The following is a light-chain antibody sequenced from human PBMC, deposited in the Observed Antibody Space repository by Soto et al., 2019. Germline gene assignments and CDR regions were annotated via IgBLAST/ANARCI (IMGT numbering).Light chain of an antibody. Sequence: EIVLTQSPATLSSFPGDRVTLSCRASQYINTRLAWYQHRPGQAPRLLIYQTSIRAAGIPARFSASGSGTDFTLTTSDVQPGDFALYYCHQRQSWPRTFGQGTKVDIK. CDR3: HQRQSWPRT. CDR1: QYINTR. J-gene: IGKJ1*01. V-gene: IGKV3-11*01. CDR2: QTS.